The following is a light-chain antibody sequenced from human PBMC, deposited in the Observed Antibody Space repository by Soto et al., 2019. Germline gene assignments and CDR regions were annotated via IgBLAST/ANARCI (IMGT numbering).Light chain of an antibody. Sequence: QSALTQPASVSGYPGQSITISCAGTTSDVAYYDLVSWYQQHPGRAPKLLIYEVDKRPSGISVRFSGSKSGATASLTISGLLPEDEAVYFCCTYAGHVPKFGGGTKLTVL. V-gene: IGLV2-23*02. CDR3: CTYAGHVPK. J-gene: IGLJ2*01. CDR1: TSDVAYYDL. CDR2: EVD.